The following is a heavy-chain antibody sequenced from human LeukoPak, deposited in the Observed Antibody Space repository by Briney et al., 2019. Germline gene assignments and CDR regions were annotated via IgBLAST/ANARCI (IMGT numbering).Heavy chain of an antibody. CDR1: GFTFSSYG. D-gene: IGHD3-9*01. J-gene: IGHJ6*03. Sequence: GGSLRLSCAASGFTFSSYGMHWVRQAPGKGLELVAFIRYDGSNKYYADSVKGRFTISRDNSKNTLYLQMNSLRAEDTAVYYCAKEGDILTGYYSPSYMDVWGKGTTVTISS. V-gene: IGHV3-30*02. CDR2: IRYDGSNK. CDR3: AKEGDILTGYYSPSYMDV.